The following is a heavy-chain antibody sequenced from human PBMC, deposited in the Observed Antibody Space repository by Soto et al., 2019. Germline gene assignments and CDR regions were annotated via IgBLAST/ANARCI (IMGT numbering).Heavy chain of an antibody. CDR1: GDTFSFYT. CDR3: AASYGSGYRAFDY. J-gene: IGHJ4*02. Sequence: QVQLVQSGAEVKKPGSSVKVSCKASGDTFSFYTINWVRQAPGLGLEWMGRVNPIVSMSNYAQKFQGRVTITADKSTNTAYIQLISLRSEDTAIYYCAASYGSGYRAFDYWGQGALVTVSS. CDR2: VNPIVSMS. V-gene: IGHV1-69*02. D-gene: IGHD3-10*01.